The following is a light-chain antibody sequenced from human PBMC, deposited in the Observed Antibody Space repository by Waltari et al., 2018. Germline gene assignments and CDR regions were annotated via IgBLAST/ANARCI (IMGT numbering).Light chain of an antibody. CDR2: DVS. J-gene: IGLJ2*01. V-gene: IGLV2-23*02. Sequence: QSALTQPASVSGSPGQSITISCPGTSSDVGGYNYVPWYQQYPGKAPKLMIYDVSKRPSGVSNRFSGSKSGNTASLTISGLQAEDEADYYCCSYAGSSTHVLFGGGTKLTVL. CDR3: CSYAGSSTHVL. CDR1: SSDVGGYNY.